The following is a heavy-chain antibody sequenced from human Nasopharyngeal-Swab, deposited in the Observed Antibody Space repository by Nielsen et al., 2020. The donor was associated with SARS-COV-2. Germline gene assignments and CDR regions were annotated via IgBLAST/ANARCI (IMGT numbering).Heavy chain of an antibody. CDR1: GFAFTDYN. Sequence: GGSLRLSCAASGFAFTDYNMDWVRQAPGKGLEWVSYITSSSSTRYYADSVKGRFTVSRDNAKNSLYLQMSSLRDEDTAVYYCVREFEATGATYLDYWGLGTLVTVSS. CDR3: VREFEATGATYLDY. J-gene: IGHJ4*02. V-gene: IGHV3-48*02. D-gene: IGHD1-26*01. CDR2: ITSSSSTR.